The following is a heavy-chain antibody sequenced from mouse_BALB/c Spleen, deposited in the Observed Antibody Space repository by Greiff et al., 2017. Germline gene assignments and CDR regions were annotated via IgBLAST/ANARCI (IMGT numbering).Heavy chain of an antibody. Sequence: QVQLKESGPELVRPGVSVKISCKGSGYTFTDYAMHWVKQSHAKSLEWIGVISTYYGNTNYNQKFKGKASMTVDKSSSTAYMELARLTSEDSAIYYCAREGNTMITTHLAYWGQGTTLTVSS. J-gene: IGHJ2*01. CDR1: GYTFTDYA. D-gene: IGHD2-4*01. CDR2: ISTYYGNT. V-gene: IGHV1-67*01. CDR3: AREGNTMITTHLAY.